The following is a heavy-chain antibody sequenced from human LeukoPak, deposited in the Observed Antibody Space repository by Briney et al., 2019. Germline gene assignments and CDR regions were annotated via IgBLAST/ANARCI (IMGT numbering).Heavy chain of an antibody. CDR1: GSSISSGYS. J-gene: IGHJ5*02. V-gene: IGHV4-38-2*02. D-gene: IGHD6-13*01. Sequence: SESLSLTSTVSGSSISSGYSWGWIRQPPGKGLEWIGSIYHSGSTYYNPSLKCRVTISVDTSKNQFSLKLSSVTAADTAVYYCARDKTPIAAASGWFYPWCQGTLVAVSS. CDR3: ARDKTPIAAASGWFYP. CDR2: IYHSGST.